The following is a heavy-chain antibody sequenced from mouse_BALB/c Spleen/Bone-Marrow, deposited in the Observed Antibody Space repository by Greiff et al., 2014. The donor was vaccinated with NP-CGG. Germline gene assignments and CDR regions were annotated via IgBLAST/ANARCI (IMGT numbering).Heavy chain of an antibody. CDR1: GYTFRNYW. V-gene: IGHV1-9*01. Sequence: VQLVESGAELMRPGASVKIPCKATGYTFRNYWIEWVKQRPGHGLEWVGEILPGSYSTNYNEKLKGKATFTADTSSNTAYMQLSSLTSEDSAVYYCARRGGYTWFAYWGQGTLVTVSA. D-gene: IGHD2-2*01. CDR2: ILPGSYST. J-gene: IGHJ3*01. CDR3: ARRGGYTWFAY.